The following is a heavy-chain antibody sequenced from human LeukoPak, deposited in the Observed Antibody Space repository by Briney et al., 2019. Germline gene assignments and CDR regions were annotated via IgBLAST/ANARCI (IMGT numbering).Heavy chain of an antibody. CDR1: GFTFDDYA. CDR2: ISWNSGSI. CDR3: AKFVTSFNDYGDY. J-gene: IGHJ4*02. V-gene: IGHV3-9*01. D-gene: IGHD2/OR15-2a*01. Sequence: GGSLRLSCAASGFTFDDYAMHWVRQAPGKGLEWVSGISWNSGSIGYADSVKGRFTISRDNARNSLYLQMNSLRAEDTALYYCAKFVTSFNDYGDYWGQGTLVTVSS.